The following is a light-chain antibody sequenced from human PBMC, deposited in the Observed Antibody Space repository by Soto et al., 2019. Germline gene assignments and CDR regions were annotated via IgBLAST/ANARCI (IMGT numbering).Light chain of an antibody. J-gene: IGKJ1*01. V-gene: IGKV3D-15*01. CDR3: QQYTDWPLT. CDR2: RVS. CDR1: QSVFSN. Sequence: ETVMTQSPVTLSVSPGRRCTLSCMASQSVFSNLAWYQQKPGQAPRLLIYRVSSRATGVPERFSGSGSGTDFTLTICRLAPEDFELYYCQQYTDWPLTFGQGTKVDIK.